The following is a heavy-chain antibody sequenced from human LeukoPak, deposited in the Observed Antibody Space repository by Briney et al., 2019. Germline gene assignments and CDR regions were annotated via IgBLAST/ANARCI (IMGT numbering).Heavy chain of an antibody. D-gene: IGHD1-1*01. Sequence: PGGSLRLSCAASAFTFSSYPMTWVRQAPGKGLEWVSSISGSGGTTFYADSVKGRFTISRDNSKNTLFLQTNSLGAEDTAVYYCAKAGSSWYYFDYWGQGTLVIVSS. CDR2: ISGSGGTT. CDR1: AFTFSSYP. J-gene: IGHJ4*02. V-gene: IGHV3-23*01. CDR3: AKAGSSWYYFDY.